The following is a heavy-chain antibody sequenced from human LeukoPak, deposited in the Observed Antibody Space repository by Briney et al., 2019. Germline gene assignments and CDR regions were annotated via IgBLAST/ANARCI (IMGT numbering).Heavy chain of an antibody. CDR2: INPNSGGT. CDR1: GYTFTGYY. V-gene: IGHV1-2*02. D-gene: IGHD3-3*01. Sequence: ASVKVSCKASGYTFTGYYMHWVRQAPGQGLEWMGWINPNSGGTNYAQKFQGRVTITRNTSISTAYMELSSLRSEDTAVYYCAREPGSIFGVVLRGYMDVWGKGTTVTVSS. J-gene: IGHJ6*03. CDR3: AREPGSIFGVVLRGYMDV.